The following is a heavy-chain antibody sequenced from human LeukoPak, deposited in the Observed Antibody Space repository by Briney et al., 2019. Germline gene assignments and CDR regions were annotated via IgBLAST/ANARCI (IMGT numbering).Heavy chain of an antibody. CDR1: GFNFTDYA. CDR2: IRGDGSSP. D-gene: IGHD5-18*01. J-gene: IGHJ4*02. V-gene: IGHV3-64D*06. Sequence: GGSPRLSCVVSGFNFTDYAFHWVRQAPGKGLESVSGIRGDGSSPFYADSVKGRFTISRDNSKNTLFLQMTSLRVEDTAVYYCARGYFYGSLNYFDSWGQGTLVTVSS. CDR3: ARGYFYGSLNYFDS.